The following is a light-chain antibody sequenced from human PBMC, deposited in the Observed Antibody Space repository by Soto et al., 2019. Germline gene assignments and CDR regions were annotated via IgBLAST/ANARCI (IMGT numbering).Light chain of an antibody. CDR3: ATWDDSLSGWL. J-gene: IGLJ3*02. Sequence: QAVVTQPPSASGTPGQRVTISCSGSSSNIGRNYVYWYQQFPGTAPKLLIYRSNQRPSGVPDRFSCSESGTSASLAISGLRSEDEADYYCATWDDSLSGWLFGGGTKVTV. CDR2: RSN. CDR1: SSNIGRNY. V-gene: IGLV1-47*01.